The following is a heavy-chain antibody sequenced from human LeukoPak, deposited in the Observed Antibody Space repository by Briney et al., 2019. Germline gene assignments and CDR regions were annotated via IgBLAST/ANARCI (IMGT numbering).Heavy chain of an antibody. CDR1: GFTFSSYS. V-gene: IGHV3-21*01. D-gene: IGHD1-26*01. J-gene: IGHJ4*02. CDR3: ASPIVGATTIDY. Sequence: GGSLRLSCAASGFTFSSYSMNWVRQAPGKGLEWVSSISSSSSYIYYADSVKGRFTISRDNAKNSLYLQMNSLRAEDTAVCYCASPIVGATTIDYWGQGTLVTVSS. CDR2: ISSSSSYI.